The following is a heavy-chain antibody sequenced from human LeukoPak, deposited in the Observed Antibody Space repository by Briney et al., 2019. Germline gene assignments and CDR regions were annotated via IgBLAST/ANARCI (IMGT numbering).Heavy chain of an antibody. Sequence: GGSLRLSCAVSGFTFSSYWMSWVRQAPGKGLEWVANIKQDGSEKYYVDSVKGRFTISRDNAKNSPYLQMNSLRAEDTAVYYCARADGNSSGAFDIWGQGTMVTVSS. J-gene: IGHJ3*02. D-gene: IGHD6-6*01. CDR1: GFTFSSYW. V-gene: IGHV3-7*05. CDR2: IKQDGSEK. CDR3: ARADGNSSGAFDI.